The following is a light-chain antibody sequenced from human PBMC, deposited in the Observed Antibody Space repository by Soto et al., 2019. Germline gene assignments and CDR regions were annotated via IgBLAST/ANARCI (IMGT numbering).Light chain of an antibody. V-gene: IGKV3-20*01. CDR3: QQYGSSPPYT. J-gene: IGKJ2*01. CDR2: GSS. CDR1: QSVSNNY. Sequence: EVVLTQSPGTLSLSPGESATLSCRASQSVSNNYFAWYQQKPGQAPRLLIFGSSDRATGIPDRFSGSGSGTDCTLTISRLEPEDFAVYYCQQYGSSPPYTFGQGTKLEIK.